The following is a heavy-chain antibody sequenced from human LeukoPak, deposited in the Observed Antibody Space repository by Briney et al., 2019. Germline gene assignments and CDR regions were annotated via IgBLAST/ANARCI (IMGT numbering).Heavy chain of an antibody. J-gene: IGHJ5*02. V-gene: IGHV4-39*01. CDR3: ASEPRYSSCYFFDP. CDR1: GGSISSSSYY. D-gene: IGHD6-19*01. Sequence: SETLSLTCTVSGGSISSSSYYWGWIRQPPGKGLEWIGSIYYSGSTYYNPSLKSRVTISVDTSKNQFSLKLSSVTAADTAVYYCASEPRYSSCYFFDPWGQGTLVTVSS. CDR2: IYYSGST.